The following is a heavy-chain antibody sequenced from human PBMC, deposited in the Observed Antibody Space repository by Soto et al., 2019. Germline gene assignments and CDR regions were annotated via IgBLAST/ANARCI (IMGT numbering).Heavy chain of an antibody. D-gene: IGHD6-13*01. CDR1: GGSFSGDY. V-gene: IGHV4-34*01. Sequence: SETLSLTCAVYGGSFSGDYCSWIRQPPGKGLEXIGXXNXXGXTXXXPXXXSRVTISVDTSKNQFSLKLSSVTAADTAVYYCARGKSSSWYPYFDYWGQGTLVTVSS. CDR3: ARGKSSSWYPYFDY. CDR2: XNXXGXT. J-gene: IGHJ4*02.